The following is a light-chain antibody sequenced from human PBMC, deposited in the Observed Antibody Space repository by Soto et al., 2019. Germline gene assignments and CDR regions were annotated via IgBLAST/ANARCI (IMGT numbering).Light chain of an antibody. Sequence: QSAPTQPRSVSGSPGQSVTISCTGTSSDVGEYDYVSWYQQHPGKAPKLIIFDVSERPSGVPDRFSGSKTGNTASLTISWLQAEDEADYYCCSYAGSPYVFGTGTKLTVL. CDR1: SSDVGEYDY. CDR2: DVS. V-gene: IGLV2-11*01. J-gene: IGLJ1*01. CDR3: CSYAGSPYV.